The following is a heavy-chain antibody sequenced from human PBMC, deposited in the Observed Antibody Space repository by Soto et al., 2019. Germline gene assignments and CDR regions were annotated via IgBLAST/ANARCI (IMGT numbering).Heavy chain of an antibody. CDR3: ARGQRFSEWFDP. CDR1: GGAISGYY. V-gene: IGHV4-4*07. Sequence: SETLSLTCTVTGGAISGYYWTWIRQSAGEGLEWIGRIYSSGSTNYNPSLKSRVTISLDTSMNHFSLSLSSVTAADTAVYYCARGQRFSEWFDPWGQGTLVTSPQ. D-gene: IGHD3-3*01. J-gene: IGHJ5*02. CDR2: IYSSGST.